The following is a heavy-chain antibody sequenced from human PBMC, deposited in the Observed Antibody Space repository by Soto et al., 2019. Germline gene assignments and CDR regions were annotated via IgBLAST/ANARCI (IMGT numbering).Heavy chain of an antibody. D-gene: IGHD4-17*01. Sequence: QVHLVESGGGLVKPGGSLRLSCAASGFTFSDYYMSWIRQAPGKGLEWISYISSSSSYTNHADSVKGRFTISRDNAKNSPYLQMNSLRAEDTAVYSCARDSVKLGYWGQGTLVTVSS. CDR3: ARDSVKLGY. CDR2: ISSSSSYT. CDR1: GFTFSDYY. V-gene: IGHV3-11*05. J-gene: IGHJ4*02.